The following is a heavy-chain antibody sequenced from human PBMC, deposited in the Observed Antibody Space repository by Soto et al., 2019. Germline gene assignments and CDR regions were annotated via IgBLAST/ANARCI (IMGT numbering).Heavy chain of an antibody. CDR1: GFTFSSYW. CDR2: INSDGSST. D-gene: IGHD6-19*01. J-gene: IGHJ3*02. V-gene: IGHV3-74*01. CDR3: ARVPRSSGWYVFDAFDI. Sequence: GGSLRLSCAASGFTFSSYWMHWVRQAPGKGLVWVSRINSDGSSTSYADSVKGRFTISRDNAKNTLYLQMNSLRAEDTAVYYCARVPRSSGWYVFDAFDIWGQGTMVTVSS.